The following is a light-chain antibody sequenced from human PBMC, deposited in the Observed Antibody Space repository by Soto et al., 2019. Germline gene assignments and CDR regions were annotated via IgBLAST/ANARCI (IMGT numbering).Light chain of an antibody. J-gene: IGKJ2*01. CDR3: QQTYSIPYT. CDR1: QTISTY. CDR2: AAS. Sequence: DIQMTQSPPSLSASIGDTVTITCRSSQTISTYLNWFQQKPGKAPKLLIGAASTLQSGVSSRFSGSGSGTDFTLTIISLHPEDSATYFCQQTYSIPYTFGRGTKLEIK. V-gene: IGKV1-39*01.